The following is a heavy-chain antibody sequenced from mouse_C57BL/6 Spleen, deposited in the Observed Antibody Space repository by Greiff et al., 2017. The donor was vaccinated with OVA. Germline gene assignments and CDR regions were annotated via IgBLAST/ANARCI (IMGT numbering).Heavy chain of an antibody. J-gene: IGHJ2*01. CDR3: AKSYDGYYDY. Sequence: VKLMESGPGLVQPSQSLSITCTVSGFSLTSYGVHWVRQPPGKGLEWLGVIWSGGSTDYNAAFISRLSISKDNSKIQVFFKMNSLQADDTAIYYCAKSYDGYYDYWGQGTTLTVSS. D-gene: IGHD2-3*01. V-gene: IGHV2-4*01. CDR1: GFSLTSYG. CDR2: IWSGGST.